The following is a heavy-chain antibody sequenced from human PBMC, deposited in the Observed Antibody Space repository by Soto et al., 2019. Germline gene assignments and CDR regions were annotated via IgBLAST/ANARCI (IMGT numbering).Heavy chain of an antibody. CDR1: GFTFGIYA. Sequence: VGSLRLSCAASGFTFGIYAMSWVRQAPGTGLEWVSAISGTADNTYYADSVKGRFTISRDNSKNTLYLQLNSLRAEDTAVYYCAKNGYGSDVLWWFGPWGQGTLVTVSS. V-gene: IGHV3-23*01. J-gene: IGHJ5*02. CDR3: AKNGYGSDVLWWFGP. D-gene: IGHD5-12*01. CDR2: ISGTADNT.